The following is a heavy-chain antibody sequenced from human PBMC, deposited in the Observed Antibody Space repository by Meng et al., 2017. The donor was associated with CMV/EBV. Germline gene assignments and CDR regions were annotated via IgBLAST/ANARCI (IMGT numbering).Heavy chain of an antibody. J-gene: IGHJ5*02. CDR3: AEDVVVPAAFDP. CDR2: IKQDGSEK. V-gene: IGHV3-7*01. CDR1: GFTFSSYW. Sequence: GGSLRLSCAASGFTFSSYWMSWVRQAPGKGLEWVANIKQDGSEKYYVDSVKGRFTISRDNAKNSLYLQKNSLRAEDTAVYYCAEDVVVPAAFDPWGQGTLVTVSS. D-gene: IGHD2-2*01.